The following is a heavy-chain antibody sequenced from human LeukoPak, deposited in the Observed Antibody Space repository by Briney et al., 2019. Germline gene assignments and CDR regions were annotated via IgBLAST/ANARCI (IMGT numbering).Heavy chain of an antibody. J-gene: IGHJ6*02. Sequence: PGGSLRLSCAASGFTFSSYSMNWVRQDPGKGLEWVSSISSSSSYIYYADSVKGRFTISRDNAKNSLYLQMNSLRAEDTAVYYCAALQYQLLSYGMDVWGQGTTVTVSS. CDR2: ISSSSSYI. CDR1: GFTFSSYS. V-gene: IGHV3-21*01. CDR3: AALQYQLLSYGMDV. D-gene: IGHD2-2*01.